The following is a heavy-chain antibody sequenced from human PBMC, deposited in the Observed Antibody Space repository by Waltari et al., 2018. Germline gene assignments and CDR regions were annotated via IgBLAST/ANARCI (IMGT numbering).Heavy chain of an antibody. J-gene: IGHJ4*02. CDR3: AHRQSLTVVTPFDY. D-gene: IGHD3-22*01. Sequence: QITLKESGPTLVKPTQTLTLTCTFSGFSLSTNAEAVGWIRQPPGKALEWLAHIFWNDDKRYSPSLTSRLTITKDTSKHQVVLTMTNMDPVDTATYYCAHRQSLTVVTPFDYWGPGTLVTVSS. V-gene: IGHV2-5*01. CDR1: GFSLSTNAEA. CDR2: IFWNDDK.